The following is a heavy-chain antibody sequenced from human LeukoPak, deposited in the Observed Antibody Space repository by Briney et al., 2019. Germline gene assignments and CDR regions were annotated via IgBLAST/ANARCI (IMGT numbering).Heavy chain of an antibody. CDR1: GFTFSSYA. CDR3: AKVNYGSRSYYTPIDY. D-gene: IGHD3-10*01. CDR2: ISGSGGST. J-gene: IGHJ4*02. V-gene: IGHV3-23*01. Sequence: GGSLRLSCAASGFTFSSYAMSWVRQAPGEGLEWVSAISGSGGSTYYADSVKGRFTISRDNSKNTLYLQMNSLRAEDTAVYYCAKVNYGSRSYYTPIDYWGQGTLVTVSS.